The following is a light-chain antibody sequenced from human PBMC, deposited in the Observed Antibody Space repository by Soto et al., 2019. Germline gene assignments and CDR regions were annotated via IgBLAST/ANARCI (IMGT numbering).Light chain of an antibody. CDR3: MQVLQTPLN. V-gene: IGKV2-28*01. Sequence: DIVMTQSPLSLPVTPGEPASISCRSSQSLLQSKGYKYLDWYLQKPGQSPQLLIYLGSNRASGVPDRFSGSGSGTDFTLKISRVEAEDVGVYYCMQVLQTPLNFGGGTKVEIK. J-gene: IGKJ4*01. CDR2: LGS. CDR1: QSLLQSKGYKY.